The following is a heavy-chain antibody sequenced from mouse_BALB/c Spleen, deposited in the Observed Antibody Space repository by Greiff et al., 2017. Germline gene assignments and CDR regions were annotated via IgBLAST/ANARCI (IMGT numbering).Heavy chain of an antibody. CDR3: ARRSYGSSYGFAY. Sequence: EVQLVESGGGLVQPGGSRKLSCAASGFTFSSFGMHWVRQAPEKGLEWVAYISSGSSTIYYADTVKGRFTISRDNPKNTLFLQMTSLRSEDTAMYYCARRSYGSSYGFAYWGQGTLVTVSA. D-gene: IGHD1-1*01. CDR2: ISSGSSTI. CDR1: GFTFSSFG. V-gene: IGHV5-17*02. J-gene: IGHJ3*01.